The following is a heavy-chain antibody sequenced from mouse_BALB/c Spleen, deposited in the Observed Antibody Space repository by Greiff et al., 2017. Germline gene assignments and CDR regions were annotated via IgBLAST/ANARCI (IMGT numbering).Heavy chain of an antibody. Sequence: EVKLVESGAELVKPGASVKLSCTASGFNIKDTYMHWVKQRPEQGLEWIGRIDPANGNTKYDPKFQGKATITADTSSNTAYLQLSSLTSEDTAVYYCATSITTVRFDYWGQGTTLTVSS. CDR3: ATSITTVRFDY. D-gene: IGHD1-1*01. J-gene: IGHJ2*01. V-gene: IGHV14-3*02. CDR2: IDPANGNT. CDR1: GFNIKDTY.